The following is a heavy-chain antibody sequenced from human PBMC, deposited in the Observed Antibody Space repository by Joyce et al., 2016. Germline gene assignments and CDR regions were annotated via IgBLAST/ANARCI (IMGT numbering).Heavy chain of an antibody. CDR1: GYTLPWNY. V-gene: IGHV1-46*01. D-gene: IGHD3-3*01. CDR3: ARARKFGDYYSYFDP. Sequence: QVQLVQSGAQVKKPGASVKVSCEASGYTLPWNYLNWVRQVPGQGIGWVGRINPNDGSATDAQNFQGRGTMTRDMSTNTAYLELNRLRFEDTAIYYCARARKFGDYYSYFDPWGQGTLVTVSP. J-gene: IGHJ5*02. CDR2: INPNDGSA.